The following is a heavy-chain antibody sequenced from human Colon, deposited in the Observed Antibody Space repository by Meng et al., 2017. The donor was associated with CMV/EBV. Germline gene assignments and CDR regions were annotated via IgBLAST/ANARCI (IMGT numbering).Heavy chain of an antibody. J-gene: IGHJ6*04. CDR1: GFPLSDYY. CDR2: ISTSGTTV. D-gene: IGHD3-10*01. CDR3: ARGNTGGDFYFFGLDL. Sequence: GESLKISCSASGFPLSDYYIMWIRQAPGKGLEYVAYISTSGTTVYYADSVMGRLTISRDNINNVVTLHMTSLRGDDAGVYYCARGNTGGDFYFFGLDLWGKGTTVTVSS. V-gene: IGHV3-11*01.